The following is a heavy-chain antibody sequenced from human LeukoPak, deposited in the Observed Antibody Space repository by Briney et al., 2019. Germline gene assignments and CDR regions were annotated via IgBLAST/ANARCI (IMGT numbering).Heavy chain of an antibody. CDR3: VRGAGPGTPFD. Sequence: PGGSLRLSCAASRFTFSLSWMHWVRQAPGKGLQWVSSINYDARSRTYADSVKGRVTISRDNAENTLFLQMNSLRVEGSAIYSCVRGAGPGTPFDWGQGILVTVSS. V-gene: IGHV3-74*01. CDR2: INYDARSR. J-gene: IGHJ1*01. D-gene: IGHD1-1*01. CDR1: RFTFSLSW.